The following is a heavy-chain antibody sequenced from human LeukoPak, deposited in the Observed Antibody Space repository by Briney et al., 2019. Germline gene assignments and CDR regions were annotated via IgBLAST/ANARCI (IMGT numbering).Heavy chain of an antibody. V-gene: IGHV3-23*01. D-gene: IGHD3-16*01. CDR3: AKDWTPHNRVYDCLDA. CDR1: GFAFGVHA. J-gene: IGHJ5*02. Sequence: GGSLRLSCVGSGFAFGVHAMRWVRHAPGKGPEWVATIGSGADLFYAESVKGRFTISRDDPRNTVWLQMNSLRAEDTALYYCAKDWTPHNRVYDCLDAWGQGTQVTVSS. CDR2: IGSGADL.